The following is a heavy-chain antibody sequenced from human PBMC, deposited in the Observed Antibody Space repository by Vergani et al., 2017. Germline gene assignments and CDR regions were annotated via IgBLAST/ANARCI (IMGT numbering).Heavy chain of an antibody. D-gene: IGHD3-3*01. CDR3: ARERNAYYDFWSGYYTQYYFDY. V-gene: IGHV3-20*04. J-gene: IGHJ4*02. CDR2: INWNGGST. CDR1: GFTFDDYG. Sequence: ELQLVESGGGVVRPGGSLRLSCAASGFTFDDYGMSWVRHAPGKGLEWVSGINWNGGSTGYADSVKGRFTISRDNAKNSLYLQMNSLRAEDTALYYCARERNAYYDFWSGYYTQYYFDYWGQGTLVTVSS.